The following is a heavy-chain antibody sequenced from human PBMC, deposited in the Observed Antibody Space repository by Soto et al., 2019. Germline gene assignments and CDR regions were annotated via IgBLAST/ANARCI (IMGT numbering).Heavy chain of an antibody. CDR3: ARESTGLSFDH. V-gene: IGHV1-3*04. CDR1: GYTFSRYG. J-gene: IGHJ4*02. D-gene: IGHD2-8*02. Sequence: QVQLIPSGAEVAKPGASVKVSCKASGYTFSRYGMHWVRQAPGQGLEWMGWINTANGKTGYSEKFQGRVTITRDTSATTVYMELHSLRSEDTATYYCARESTGLSFDHWGQGILVTVSS. CDR2: INTANGKT.